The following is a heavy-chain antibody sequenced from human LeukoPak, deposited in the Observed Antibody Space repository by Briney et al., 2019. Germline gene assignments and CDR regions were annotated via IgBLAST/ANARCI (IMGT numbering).Heavy chain of an antibody. J-gene: IGHJ4*02. CDR3: ARVAKYQLLSHKYYFDY. V-gene: IGHV1-2*02. D-gene: IGHD2-2*01. CDR1: GYTFTGYY. CDR2: INPNSGGT. Sequence: ASVKVSCKASGYTFTGYYMHWVRQAPGQGLEWMGWINPNSGGTNYAQKFQGRVTMTRDTSISTAYMELSRLRSDDTAVYYCARVAKYQLLSHKYYFDYWDQGTLVTVSS.